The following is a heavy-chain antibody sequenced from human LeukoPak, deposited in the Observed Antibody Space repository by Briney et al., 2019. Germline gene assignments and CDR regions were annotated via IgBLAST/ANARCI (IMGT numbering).Heavy chain of an antibody. CDR1: GYTVTSYG. D-gene: IGHD5-12*01. CDR3: ARKVSLGYSGYDFDY. V-gene: IGHV1-18*01. J-gene: IGHJ4*02. Sequence: ASVKVSCKASGYTVTSYGISWVRQAPGQGLEWMGWISAYNGNTNYAQKLQGRVTMTTDTSTSTAYMELRSLRSDDTAVYYCARKVSLGYSGYDFDYWGQGTLVTVSS. CDR2: ISAYNGNT.